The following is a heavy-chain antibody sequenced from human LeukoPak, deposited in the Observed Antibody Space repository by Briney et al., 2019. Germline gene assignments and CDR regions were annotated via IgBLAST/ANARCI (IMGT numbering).Heavy chain of an antibody. CDR2: ISVGSDVI. J-gene: IGHJ4*02. CDR1: GLTFSNSA. Sequence: GGSLRLSCAVSGLTFSNSAMSWVRQAPGKGLEWVSAISVGSDVIYYADSVKGRFAISRDNSEHTVYLQMDSLGAEDTAVYYCAKSHVSTATGTGRYFDYWGQGTLVTVSS. D-gene: IGHD3-9*01. CDR3: AKSHVSTATGTGRYFDY. V-gene: IGHV3-23*01.